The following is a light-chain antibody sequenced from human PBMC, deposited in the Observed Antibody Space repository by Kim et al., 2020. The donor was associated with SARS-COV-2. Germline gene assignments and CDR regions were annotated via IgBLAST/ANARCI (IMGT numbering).Light chain of an antibody. CDR3: AAWDDSVNGVV. J-gene: IGLJ2*01. CDR2: SKN. Sequence: GQRITITCSGASSNIGCKNVNGNQQLPGTAPKPLIYSKNQRPSGSPDRFSGSKSGTSASLAISALQSDDEADYFCAAWDDSVNGVVFGGGTQLTVL. CDR1: SSNIGCKN. V-gene: IGLV1-44*01.